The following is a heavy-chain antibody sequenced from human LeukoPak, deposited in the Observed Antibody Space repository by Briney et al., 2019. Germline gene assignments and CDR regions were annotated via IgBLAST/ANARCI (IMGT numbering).Heavy chain of an antibody. CDR1: GFAFESFT. CDR3: AKDSDSSGSIGPSYFDY. V-gene: IGHV3-23*01. D-gene: IGHD3-22*01. J-gene: IGHJ4*02. CDR2: ISGSGGST. Sequence: GGSLRLSCAGSGFAFESFTMTWVRQAPGKGLEWVSVISGSGGSTYYADSVKGRFTISRDNSKNTVYLQVNSLRAEDTAVYYCAKDSDSSGSIGPSYFDYWGQGTLVTVSS.